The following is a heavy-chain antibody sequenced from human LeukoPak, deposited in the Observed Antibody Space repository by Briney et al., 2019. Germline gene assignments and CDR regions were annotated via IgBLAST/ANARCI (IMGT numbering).Heavy chain of an antibody. J-gene: IGHJ5*02. D-gene: IGHD6-19*01. Sequence: TGGSLRLSCAVSGFSITNYWMTWVRQAPGKGLEWVANIKGDGSEKYYVDSVKGRFTISRDNDKNYLYQQMNSLRDEDTAVYYCVRQAGVSWGQGTLVTVSS. CDR2: IKGDGSEK. CDR1: GFSITNYW. V-gene: IGHV3-7*01. CDR3: VRQAGVS.